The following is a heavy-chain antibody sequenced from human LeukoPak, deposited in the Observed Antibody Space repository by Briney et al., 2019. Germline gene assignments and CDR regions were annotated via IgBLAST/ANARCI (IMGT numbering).Heavy chain of an antibody. CDR1: GDSIRTTSYY. V-gene: IGHV4-39*01. J-gene: IGHJ4*02. D-gene: IGHD3-10*01. Sequence: PSETLSLTCSVSGDSIRTTSYYWDWIRQAPGTGLEWIGTVFYTGTTYYSPSLKSRITISVDTSKNQFSLKLSSVTAADTAVYYCARQVLLSFDKWGQGAPVTVSS. CDR3: ARQVLLSFDK. CDR2: VFYTGTT.